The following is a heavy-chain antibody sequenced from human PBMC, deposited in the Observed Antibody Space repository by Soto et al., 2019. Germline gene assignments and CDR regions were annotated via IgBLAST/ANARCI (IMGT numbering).Heavy chain of an antibody. J-gene: IGHJ5*02. V-gene: IGHV4-30-4*01. CDR2: IYYSGST. D-gene: IGHD2-2*01. Sequence: SETLSLTCTVSGGSISSGDYYWSWIRQPPGKGLEWIGYIYYSGSTYYNPSLKSRVTISVDTSKNQFSLKLSSVTAADTAVYYCARGYCISTSCEYNWFDPWGQGTLVTVSS. CDR1: GGSISSGDYY. CDR3: ARGYCISTSCEYNWFDP.